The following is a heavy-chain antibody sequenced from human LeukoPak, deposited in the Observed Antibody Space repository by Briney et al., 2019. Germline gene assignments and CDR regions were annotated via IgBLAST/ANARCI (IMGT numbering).Heavy chain of an antibody. CDR3: ALELGVAFDI. D-gene: IGHD2-8*02. Sequence: SETLSLTCTVSGGSISSSTYYWGWIRQPAGKGLEWIGRIYTSGSTNYNPSLKSRVTMSVDTSKNQFSLKLSSVTAADTAVYYCALELGVAFDIWGQGAMVTVSS. CDR1: GGSISSSTYY. V-gene: IGHV4-61*02. J-gene: IGHJ3*02. CDR2: IYTSGST.